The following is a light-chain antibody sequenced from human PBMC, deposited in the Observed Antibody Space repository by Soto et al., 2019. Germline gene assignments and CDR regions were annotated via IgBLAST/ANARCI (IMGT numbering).Light chain of an antibody. CDR1: QSVSSSY. J-gene: IGKJ4*01. CDR2: GAS. Sequence: EIVLTQSPGTLSLSPGERATLSCRASQSVSSSYLAWYQQKPGQAPRLLICGASSRATGIPDRFSGSGSGTDFTLTISRLEPEDFAVYYCQQYSSSPGLTFGGGTKVEIK. CDR3: QQYSSSPGLT. V-gene: IGKV3-20*01.